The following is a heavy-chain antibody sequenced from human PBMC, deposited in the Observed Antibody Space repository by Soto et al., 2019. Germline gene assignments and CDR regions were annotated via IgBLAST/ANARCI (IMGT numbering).Heavy chain of an antibody. J-gene: IGHJ4*02. V-gene: IGHV1-18*01. CDR2: ISAHNGNT. CDR3: ARGRYGDY. D-gene: IGHD1-1*01. CDR1: GYTFTSYG. Sequence: QVHLVQSGAEVKKPGASVKVSCKGSGYTFTSYGITWVRQAPGQGLEWMGWISAHNGNTDYAQKLQGRVTVTRETSTSTAYMELGSLSSDDTAVYYCARGRYGDYWGQGALVTVSS.